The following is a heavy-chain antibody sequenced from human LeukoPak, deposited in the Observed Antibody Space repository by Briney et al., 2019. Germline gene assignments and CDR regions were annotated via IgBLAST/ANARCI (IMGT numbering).Heavy chain of an antibody. CDR3: ARDFRAIYYGSGSYYKKGGFDY. Sequence: PGGSLRLSCAASGFTFSSYSMNWVRQAPGKGLEWVSSISSSSSYIYYADSVKGRFTISRDNAKNSQYLQMNSLRAEDTAVYYCARDFRAIYYGSGSYYKKGGFDYWGQGTLVTVSS. V-gene: IGHV3-21*01. D-gene: IGHD3-10*01. CDR1: GFTFSSYS. J-gene: IGHJ4*02. CDR2: ISSSSSYI.